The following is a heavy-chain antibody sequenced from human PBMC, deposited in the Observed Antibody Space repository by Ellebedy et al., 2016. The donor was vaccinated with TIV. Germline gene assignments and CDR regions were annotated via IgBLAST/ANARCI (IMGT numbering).Heavy chain of an antibody. CDR2: ISYDGSNK. J-gene: IGHJ4*02. D-gene: IGHD5-18*01. CDR1: GLTFSSYG. Sequence: GESLKISCAASGLTFSSYGMHWVRQAPGKGLEWVAVISYDGSNKYYADSVKGRFTISRDNSKNTLYLQMNSLRAEDTAVYYCATKPRGYSYGPVDYWGQGTLVTVSS. V-gene: IGHV3-30*03. CDR3: ATKPRGYSYGPVDY.